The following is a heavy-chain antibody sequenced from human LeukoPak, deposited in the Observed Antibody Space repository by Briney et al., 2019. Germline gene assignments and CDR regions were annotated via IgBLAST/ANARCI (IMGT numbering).Heavy chain of an antibody. D-gene: IGHD2-15*01. J-gene: IGHJ6*02. CDR1: GYTFTSFG. Sequence: ASVKVSCKASGYTFTSFGISWVRQAPGQGLEWMGWTSTDNGNTNYAQKFQGRVTMSKDTSTSTAYMELRSLRSDDTAVYYCARESFCRGGSCSYGMDVWGQGTTVTVSS. CDR2: TSTDNGNT. CDR3: ARESFCRGGSCSYGMDV. V-gene: IGHV1-18*01.